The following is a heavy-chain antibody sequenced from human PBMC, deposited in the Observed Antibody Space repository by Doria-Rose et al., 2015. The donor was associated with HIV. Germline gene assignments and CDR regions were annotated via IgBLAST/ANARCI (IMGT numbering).Heavy chain of an antibody. CDR2: IYPDDSDV. CDR3: ARAKRGSTVTTDFLDC. Sequence: VQLVQSGAEVKKPGESLKISCKASGYNFISNWIGWVRQMPGKGLEWMGIIYPDDSDVRYSPSVQGHVTISADKSITTASLRWSSLEASDTGIYYCARAKRGSTVTTDFLDCWGQGTLVTVSS. V-gene: IGHV5-51*03. D-gene: IGHD4-17*01. CDR1: GYNFISNW. J-gene: IGHJ4*02.